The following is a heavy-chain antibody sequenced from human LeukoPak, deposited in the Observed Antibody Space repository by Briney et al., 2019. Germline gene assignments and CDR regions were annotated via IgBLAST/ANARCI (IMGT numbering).Heavy chain of an antibody. CDR3: ARGCSGGSCHNDYYYYGMDV. D-gene: IGHD2-15*01. V-gene: IGHV1-69*13. CDR1: GGTCSSYA. CDR2: IIPIFGTA. J-gene: IGHJ6*04. Sequence: SVKVSCKASGGTCSSYAISWVRQAPGQGLEWMGGIIPIFGTANYAQKFQGRVTITADESTSTAYMELSSLRSEDTAVYYCARGCSGGSCHNDYYYYGMDVWGKGTTVTVSS.